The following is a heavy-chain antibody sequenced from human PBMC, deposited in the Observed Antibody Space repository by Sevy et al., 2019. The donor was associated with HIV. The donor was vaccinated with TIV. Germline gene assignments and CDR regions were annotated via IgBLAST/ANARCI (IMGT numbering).Heavy chain of an antibody. V-gene: IGHV3-48*02. CDR2: ISSRSSYI. CDR3: VRLAYCGGDCRSPPSPYDY. D-gene: IGHD2-21*02. Sequence: GGSLRLSCSTSGFTFGSHSMNWVRQAPGKGLEWVSYISSRSSYIYYADSVKGRFTISRDNAKNSLYLQMNSLRDEDTALYYCVRLAYCGGDCRSPPSPYDYWGQRTLVTVSS. J-gene: IGHJ4*01. CDR1: GFTFGSHS.